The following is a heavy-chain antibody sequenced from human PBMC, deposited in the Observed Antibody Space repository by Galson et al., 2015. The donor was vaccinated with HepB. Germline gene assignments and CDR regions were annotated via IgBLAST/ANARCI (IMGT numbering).Heavy chain of an antibody. V-gene: IGHV3-21*01. J-gene: IGHJ4*02. CDR1: GFTFSSYS. CDR2: ISSSSNYI. CDR3: ARDSQAYCGGDCYSSNLYYFDF. D-gene: IGHD2-21*02. Sequence: SLRLSCAASGFTFSSYSMNWVRQAPGKGLEWVSSISSSSNYIYYADSVKGRFTISRDNAKNSLYLQMSSLRAEDTAVYYCARDSQAYCGGDCYSSNLYYFDFWGQGTLVTVSS.